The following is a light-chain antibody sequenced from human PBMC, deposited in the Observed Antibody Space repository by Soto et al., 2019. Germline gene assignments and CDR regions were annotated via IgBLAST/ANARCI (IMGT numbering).Light chain of an antibody. V-gene: IGKV3-20*01. CDR2: EAS. Sequence: EIVLTQSPGTLSLSPGERATLSCRASQSVSSSYLAWYQQKPGQPPRLLISEASTRATGIPDRFSGSGSGTDFTLTISSLETEDFAVYYCQQYGRSPPSWTFGQGTKVEI. J-gene: IGKJ1*01. CDR1: QSVSSSY. CDR3: QQYGRSPPSWT.